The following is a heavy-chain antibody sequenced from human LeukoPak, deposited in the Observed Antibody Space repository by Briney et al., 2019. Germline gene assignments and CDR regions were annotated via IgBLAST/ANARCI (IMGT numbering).Heavy chain of an antibody. CDR1: GFTFKNYA. CDR3: GKRELWHGSGEDA. D-gene: IGHD3-10*01. J-gene: IGHJ6*02. CDR2: ISGSGDRT. Sequence: GGSLRLSCAASGFTFKNYAVSWFRQTPGKGLEWVSAISGSGDRTYYAESVKGRFSISRDNSKNTLYLQMHSLRAEDTAVYYCGKRELWHGSGEDAWGQGTTVTVSS. V-gene: IGHV3-23*01.